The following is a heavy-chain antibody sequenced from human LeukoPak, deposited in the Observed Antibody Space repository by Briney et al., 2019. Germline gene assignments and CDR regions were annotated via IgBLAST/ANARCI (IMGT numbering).Heavy chain of an antibody. V-gene: IGHV4-39*02. D-gene: IGHD2-2*03. CDR1: GDSINSGSYH. CDR2: IQHSGNT. CDR3: ARDGSH. J-gene: IGHJ4*02. Sequence: PSETLSLTCTVSGDSINSGSYHWGWIRQPPGKGLEWIGSIQHSGNTYYNPSLKSRLTISVDTSKNQFSLKLNSVTAADTAVYYCARDGSHWGQGTLVIVSS.